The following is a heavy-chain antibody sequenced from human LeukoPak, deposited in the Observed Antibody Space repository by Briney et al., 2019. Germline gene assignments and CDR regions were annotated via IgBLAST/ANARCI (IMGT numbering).Heavy chain of an antibody. V-gene: IGHV3-23*01. CDR3: AKAPTYSSSFNDY. CDR1: ASTLISYA. CDR2: ISGGGGST. D-gene: IGHD6-13*01. Sequence: PGRSRTPSCAASASTLISYATNCVSPPPRKGRGGVSGISGGGGSTYYADSVKGRFTISRDNSKNMVYLQMNSLRAEDTAVYYCAKAPTYSSSFNDYCGQGTLVTVS. J-gene: IGHJ4*02.